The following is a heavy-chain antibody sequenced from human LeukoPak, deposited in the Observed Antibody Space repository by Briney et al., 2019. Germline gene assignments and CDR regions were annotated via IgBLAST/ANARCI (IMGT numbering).Heavy chain of an antibody. CDR2: INHSGST. CDR1: GGSFSGYY. J-gene: IGHJ4*02. Sequence: PSETLSLTCAVYGGSFSGYYWSWIRQPPGKGLEWIGEINHSGSTNYNPSLKSRVTISVDKSKNQFSLKLSSVTAADTAVYYCARDRRSSGVFDYWGQGTLVTVSS. CDR3: ARDRRSSGVFDY. D-gene: IGHD6-19*01. V-gene: IGHV4-34*01.